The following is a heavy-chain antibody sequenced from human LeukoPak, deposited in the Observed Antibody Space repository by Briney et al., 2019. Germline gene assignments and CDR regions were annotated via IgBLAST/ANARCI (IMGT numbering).Heavy chain of an antibody. D-gene: IGHD2-15*01. CDR1: GYTFTGYY. CDR2: INPNSGGT. CDR3: AREIYGRFDN. V-gene: IGHV1-2*02. J-gene: IGHJ4*02. Sequence: ASVKVSCKASGYTFTGYYMHWERQAPGQGLEWMGWINPNSGGTNYAQKFQGRVTMTTDTSTSTAYMDLSSLRSDDTAVYYCAREIYGRFDNRGQGTLVTVSS.